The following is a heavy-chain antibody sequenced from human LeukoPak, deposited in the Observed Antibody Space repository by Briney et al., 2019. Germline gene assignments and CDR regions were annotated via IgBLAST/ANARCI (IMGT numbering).Heavy chain of an antibody. CDR3: AKSPSGRGGYNWFDP. CDR2: VYTSGST. D-gene: IGHD3-16*01. Sequence: SETLSLTCTVSGGSISGYYWSWIRQPAGKGLEWIGRVYTSGSTNYNPSLKSRVTMSIDTSKNQFSLNLSSVTAADTAVYYCAKSPSGRGGYNWFDPWGPGTLVTVSS. J-gene: IGHJ5*02. CDR1: GGSISGYY. V-gene: IGHV4-4*07.